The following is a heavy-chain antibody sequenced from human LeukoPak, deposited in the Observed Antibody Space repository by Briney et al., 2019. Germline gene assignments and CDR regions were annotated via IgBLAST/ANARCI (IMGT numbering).Heavy chain of an antibody. D-gene: IGHD2-2*01. CDR3: ARDLDVVGVDP. J-gene: IGHJ5*02. CDR2: INAGNGNT. V-gene: IGHV1-3*01. CDR1: GYTFTSYA. Sequence: GASVKVSCKASGYTFTSYAMHWVRQAPGQRLEWMGWINAGNGNTKYSQKFQGRVTITRDTPASTAYMELSSLRSEDTAVYYCARDLDVVGVDPWGQGTLVTVSS.